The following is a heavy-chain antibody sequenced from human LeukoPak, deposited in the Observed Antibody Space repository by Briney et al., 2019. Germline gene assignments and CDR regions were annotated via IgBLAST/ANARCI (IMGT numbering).Heavy chain of an antibody. J-gene: IGHJ4*02. CDR2: IYYSGST. CDR1: GGSINNYY. D-gene: IGHD1-26*01. V-gene: IGHV4-59*07. Sequence: PSDTLSLTCTVSGGSINNYYWSWIRQPPGKGLEWIGYIYYSGSTNYNPSLKSRVTISVDTSKNQFSLKLSSVTAADTAVYYCAGQWASYFDYWGQGTLVTVSS. CDR3: AGQWASYFDY.